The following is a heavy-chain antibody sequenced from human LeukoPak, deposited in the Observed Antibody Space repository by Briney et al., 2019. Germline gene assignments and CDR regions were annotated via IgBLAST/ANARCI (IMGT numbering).Heavy chain of an antibody. D-gene: IGHD3-22*01. CDR3: AICYYDSSAYYSPFDY. Sequence: GESLKISCKGSGYSFTNYWSGWVRQMPGKGLEWRGIIYPGDSDTRYSPSFQGQVTISADKSISTAYLQWSSLKASDTAMYYCAICYYDSSAYYSPFDYWGQGTLVTVSS. CDR1: GYSFTNYW. J-gene: IGHJ4*02. CDR2: IYPGDSDT. V-gene: IGHV5-51*01.